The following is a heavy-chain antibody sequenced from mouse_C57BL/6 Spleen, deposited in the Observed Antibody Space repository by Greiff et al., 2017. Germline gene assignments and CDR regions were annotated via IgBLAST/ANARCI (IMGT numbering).Heavy chain of an antibody. CDR2: INPSSGYT. CDR3: ATLYYDYDGGFDY. D-gene: IGHD2-4*01. CDR1: GYTFTSYW. Sequence: QVQLQQSGAELAKPGASVKLSCKASGYTFTSYWMHWVKQRPGQGLEWIGYINPSSGYTKYNQKFKDKATLTADKSSSTAYMQLSSLTYEDSAVYYCATLYYDYDGGFDYWGQGTTLTVSS. V-gene: IGHV1-7*01. J-gene: IGHJ2*01.